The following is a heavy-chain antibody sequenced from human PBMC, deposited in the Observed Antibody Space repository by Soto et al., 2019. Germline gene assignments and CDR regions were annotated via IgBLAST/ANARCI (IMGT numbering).Heavy chain of an antibody. CDR1: GGSISSSRSY. J-gene: IGHJ5*02. CDR2: IFYAGNT. Sequence: LEPLSLTCNVSGGSISSSRSYWAWFRQPPGKELEWIANIFYAGNTYYNPSLKSRVTVSVDTSKNQFSLKLDSVTAADTAVYYCARQAAAPGIDLWFDPWGQGTLVTVSS. V-gene: IGHV4-39*01. CDR3: ARQAAAPGIDLWFDP. D-gene: IGHD6-13*01.